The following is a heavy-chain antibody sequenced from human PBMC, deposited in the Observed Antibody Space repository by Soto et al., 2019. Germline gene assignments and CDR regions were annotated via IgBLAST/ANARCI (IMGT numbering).Heavy chain of an antibody. Sequence: GGSLRLSCAASGFTFSYYTMNWVRQAPGKGLEWVSSITSSSSHIYYPDSVRGRFTISRDNAKNSLYLQMNSLRAEDTAVYYCARGPGSYSYYFDYWGQGTLVTVSS. CDR1: GFTFSYYT. CDR3: ARGPGSYSYYFDY. D-gene: IGHD3-10*01. CDR2: ITSSSSHI. V-gene: IGHV3-21*04. J-gene: IGHJ4*02.